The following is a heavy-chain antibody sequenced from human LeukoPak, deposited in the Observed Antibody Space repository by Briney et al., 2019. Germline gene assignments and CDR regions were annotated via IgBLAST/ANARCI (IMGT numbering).Heavy chain of an antibody. V-gene: IGHV1-69*05. CDR2: IIPRFGTP. CDR1: GGTFSNYG. Sequence: SVKVSCKTSGGTFSNYGFSWVRQAPGQGLEWMAGIIPRFGTPNYTQKFKGRVTITTGESTSTAHMELRSLRFDDTAIYYCARDDYRMSWRVTIFPAFDPWGQGTLVTVS. CDR3: ARDDYRMSWRVTIFPAFDP. D-gene: IGHD3-3*01. J-gene: IGHJ5*02.